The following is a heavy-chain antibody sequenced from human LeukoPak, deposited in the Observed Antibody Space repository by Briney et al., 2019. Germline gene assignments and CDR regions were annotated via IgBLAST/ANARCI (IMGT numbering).Heavy chain of an antibody. CDR1: GFTFSSYW. CDR3: ARDRIAGHLFFDY. J-gene: IGHJ4*02. V-gene: IGHV3-7*01. D-gene: IGHD6-13*01. Sequence: PGGSLRLSCAASGFTFSSYWMSWVRQAPGKGLEWGANIKQDGSEKYYVDSVKGRFTISRDNAKNSLYLQMNSLRAEDTAVYYCARDRIAGHLFFDYWGQGTLVTVSS. CDR2: IKQDGSEK.